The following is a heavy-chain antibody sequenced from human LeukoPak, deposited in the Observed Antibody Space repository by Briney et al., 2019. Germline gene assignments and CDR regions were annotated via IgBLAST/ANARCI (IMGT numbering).Heavy chain of an antibody. V-gene: IGHV3-30*03. Sequence: GGSLRLSCAASGFTFSSYGMHWVRQAPGKGLEWVAVISYDGSNKYYADSVKGRFTISRDNSKNTLYLQMNSLRAEDMAVYYCVREGYSSGWYHFDYWGQGTLVTVSS. CDR1: GFTFSSYG. D-gene: IGHD6-19*01. CDR2: ISYDGSNK. J-gene: IGHJ4*02. CDR3: VREGYSSGWYHFDY.